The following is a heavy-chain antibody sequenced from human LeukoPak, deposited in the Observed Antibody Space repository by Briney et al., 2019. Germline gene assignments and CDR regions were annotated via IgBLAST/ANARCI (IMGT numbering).Heavy chain of an antibody. CDR3: ARDKWYLSGIAVAGNDLDY. V-gene: IGHV1-18*01. D-gene: IGHD6-19*01. J-gene: IGHJ4*02. CDR2: ISAYNGNT. Sequence: GASVKVSCKVSGDTLTELSMHWVRQAPGQGLEWMGWISAYNGNTNYAQKLQGRVTMTTDTSTSTAYMELRSLRSDDTAVYYCARDKWYLSGIAVAGNDLDYWGQGTLVTVSS. CDR1: GDTLTELS.